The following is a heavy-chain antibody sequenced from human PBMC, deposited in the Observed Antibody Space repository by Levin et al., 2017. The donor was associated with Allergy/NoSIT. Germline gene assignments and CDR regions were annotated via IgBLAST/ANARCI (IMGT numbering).Heavy chain of an antibody. D-gene: IGHD3-3*01. J-gene: IGHJ4*02. CDR2: ISSSSSTI. V-gene: IGHV3-48*02. Sequence: PGGSLRLSCAASGFTFSSYSMNWVRQAPGKGLEWVSYISSSSSTIYYADSVKGRFTISRDNAKNSLYLQMNSLRDEDTAVYYCARDAMTIFGVVITYFDYWGQGTLVTVSS. CDR3: ARDAMTIFGVVITYFDY. CDR1: GFTFSSYS.